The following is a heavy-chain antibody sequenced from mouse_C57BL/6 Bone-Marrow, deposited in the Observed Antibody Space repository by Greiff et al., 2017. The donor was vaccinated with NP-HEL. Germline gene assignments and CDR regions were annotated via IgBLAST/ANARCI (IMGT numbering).Heavy chain of an antibody. J-gene: IGHJ2*01. CDR2: INPGSGGT. D-gene: IGHD2-1*01. V-gene: IGHV1-54*01. CDR3: AIYYGNYAHD. Sequence: QVQLKQSGAELVRPGTSVKVSCKASGYAFTNYLIEWVKQRPGQGLEWIGVINPGSGGTNYNEKFKGKATLTADKSSSTAYMQLSSLTSEDSAVYFCAIYYGNYAHDWGQGTTLTVSS. CDR1: GYAFTNYL.